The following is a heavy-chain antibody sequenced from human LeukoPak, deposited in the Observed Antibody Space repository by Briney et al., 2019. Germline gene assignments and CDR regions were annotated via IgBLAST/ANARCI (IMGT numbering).Heavy chain of an antibody. J-gene: IGHJ4*02. CDR2: INPSGGST. D-gene: IGHD5-18*01. Sequence: GASVKVSCKASGYTFPSYYMHWVRQAPGQGLEWMGIINPSGGSTSYAQKFQGRVTMTRDMSTSTVYMELSSLRSEDTAVYYCASGPPVDTAMVTWDYWGQGTLVTVSS. CDR3: ASGPPVDTAMVTWDY. CDR1: GYTFPSYY. V-gene: IGHV1-46*01.